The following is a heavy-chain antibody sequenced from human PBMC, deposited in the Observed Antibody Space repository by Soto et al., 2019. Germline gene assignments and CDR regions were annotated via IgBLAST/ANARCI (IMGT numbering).Heavy chain of an antibody. CDR2: IIPILGPP. D-gene: IGHD6-6*01. CDR1: GGNFNNHV. CDR3: AKWHSSSRPFDL. Sequence: QVQLVQSGAEVKKPGSSVKVSCKASGGNFNNHVINWVRQAPGQRLEWMGGIIPILGPPKYAQKFQGRVTITADGSSNTAYMEMNSLRAEDTAVYYCAKWHSSSRPFDLWGQGTMVIVSS. J-gene: IGHJ3*01. V-gene: IGHV1-69*11.